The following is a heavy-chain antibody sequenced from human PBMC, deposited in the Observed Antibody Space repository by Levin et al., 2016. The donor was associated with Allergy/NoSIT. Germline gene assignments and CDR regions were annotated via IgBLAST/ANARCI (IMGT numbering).Heavy chain of an antibody. D-gene: IGHD3-10*01. CDR2: IYYSGST. Sequence: WIRQPPGKGLEWIGSIYYSGSTYYNPSLKSRVTISVDTSKNQFSLKLSSVTAADTAVYYCATGTVLLWFGSRTYYFDYWGQGTLVTVSS. J-gene: IGHJ4*02. V-gene: IGHV4-39*01. CDR3: ATGTVLLWFGSRTYYFDY.